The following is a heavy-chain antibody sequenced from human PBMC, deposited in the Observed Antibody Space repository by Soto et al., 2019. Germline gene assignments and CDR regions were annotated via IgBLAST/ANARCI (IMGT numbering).Heavy chain of an antibody. Sequence: QITLKESGPTLVKSTQTLTLTCTFSGFSLTTSGVGVGWFRQPPGKALEWLALIYWDDDKRYSPCLKSWLTITKDTSKNQVVLMMTNMDPVDTATYYCAHSLGEDWFDPWCQGTMVTVSS. CDR3: AHSLGEDWFDP. V-gene: IGHV2-5*02. CDR2: IYWDDDK. J-gene: IGHJ5*02. D-gene: IGHD3-16*01. CDR1: GFSLTTSGVG.